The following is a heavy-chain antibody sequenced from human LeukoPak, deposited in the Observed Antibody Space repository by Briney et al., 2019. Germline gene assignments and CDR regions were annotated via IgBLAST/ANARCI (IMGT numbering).Heavy chain of an antibody. V-gene: IGHV4-4*07. CDR1: GDSISNYY. Sequence: SETLSLTCSVSGDSISNYYWSWIRQTAGKGLEWIGRIYTSGSTIYNPSLKSRLTMSLDTSKNQFSLKLSSVTAADTAVYYCARVDPQSFPEYYFDYWGQGTLVTVSS. CDR2: IYTSGST. CDR3: ARVDPQSFPEYYFDY. J-gene: IGHJ4*02.